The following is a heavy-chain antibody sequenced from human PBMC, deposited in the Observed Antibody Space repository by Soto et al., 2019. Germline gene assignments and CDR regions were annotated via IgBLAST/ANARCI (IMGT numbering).Heavy chain of an antibody. Sequence: PGGSLGPSGAASGFTASSNYMSWVPQARGKGSELVSVIYSRGRTYSADSVKGRFTIYRDNSKNTLYLKMNTLRAEDTAVYYCAGDYTGAAAGTHLDVWGKGTMVTVSS. J-gene: IGHJ6*04. D-gene: IGHD6-13*01. CDR1: GFTASSNY. CDR2: IYSRGRT. CDR3: AGDYTGAAAGTHLDV. V-gene: IGHV3-66*01.